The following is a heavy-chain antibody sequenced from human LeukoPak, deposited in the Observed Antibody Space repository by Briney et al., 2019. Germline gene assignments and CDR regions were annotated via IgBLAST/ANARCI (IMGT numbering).Heavy chain of an antibody. J-gene: IGHJ4*02. CDR1: GFTFSKAW. V-gene: IGHV3-23*01. CDR2: ISDSGGKT. Sequence: GSLRLSCAASGFTFSKAWMSWVRQATGKGLEWVAGISDSGGKTNYADSVKGRFTISRDNPKNTLYLQMNSLRAEDTAVYYCARDLGYYFDYWGQGTLVTVSS. CDR3: ARDLGYYFDY.